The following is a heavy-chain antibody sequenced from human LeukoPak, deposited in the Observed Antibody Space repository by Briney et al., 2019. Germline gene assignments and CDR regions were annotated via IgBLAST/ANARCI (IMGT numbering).Heavy chain of an antibody. CDR2: INPSGGST. J-gene: IGHJ6*02. D-gene: IGHD6-19*01. V-gene: IGHV1-46*01. CDR3: AREAPIAVAARAGMDV. CDR1: GYTFTSYY. Sequence: ASVKVSCKASGYTFTSYYMHWVRQAPGQGLEWMGIINPSGGSTSYAQKFQGRVTMTRDTSTSTVYMELSSLRSEDTAVYYCAREAPIAVAARAGMDVWGQGTTVTASS.